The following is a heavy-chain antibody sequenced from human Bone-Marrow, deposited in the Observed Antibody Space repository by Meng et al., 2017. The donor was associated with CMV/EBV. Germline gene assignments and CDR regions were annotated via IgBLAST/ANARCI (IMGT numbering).Heavy chain of an antibody. D-gene: IGHD3-3*01. CDR2: INPYTGST. V-gene: IGHV1-18*04. J-gene: IGHJ4*02. Sequence: SVKVPCKASGYSFPGSYIHWVRQDPGQGLEWMGWINPYTGSTDYLQKFQDRVTMTTDTSTSTAYMELRSLRSDDTAVYHCARSSPWYFDFWSGPDYWGQGTLVTVSS. CDR3: ARSSPWYFDFWSGPDY. CDR1: GYSFPGSY.